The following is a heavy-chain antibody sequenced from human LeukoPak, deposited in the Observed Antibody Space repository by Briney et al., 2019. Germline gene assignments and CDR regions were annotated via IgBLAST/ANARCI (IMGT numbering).Heavy chain of an antibody. D-gene: IGHD3-10*01. CDR2: IWYDGSNK. Sequence: GGSLRLSCAASGFTFSSYGMHWVRQAPGKGLEWVAVIWYDGSNKYYADSVKGRFTISRDNSKNTLYLQMNSLRAEDTAVYYCAKDPLNLVGPQTYFDYWGQGTLVTVSS. CDR1: GFTFSSYG. CDR3: AKDPLNLVGPQTYFDY. V-gene: IGHV3-33*06. J-gene: IGHJ4*02.